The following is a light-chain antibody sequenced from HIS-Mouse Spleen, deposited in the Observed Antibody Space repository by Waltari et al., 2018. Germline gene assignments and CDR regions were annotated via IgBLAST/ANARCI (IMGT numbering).Light chain of an antibody. J-gene: IGLJ2*01. Sequence: SYVLTQPPSVSVAPGQTARITCGGNNIGSKSVHWYQQKPGQAPVLVVYDDRDRRAAIPARFSGSNSGNTATLTISRVEAGDEADYYCQVWDSSSGHHVVFGGGTKLTVL. CDR2: DDR. V-gene: IGLV3-21*02. CDR3: QVWDSSSGHHVV. CDR1: NIGSKS.